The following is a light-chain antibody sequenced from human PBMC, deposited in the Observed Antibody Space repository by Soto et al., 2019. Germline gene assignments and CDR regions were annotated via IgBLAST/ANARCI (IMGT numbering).Light chain of an antibody. V-gene: IGLV2-8*01. CDR3: TAWGV. J-gene: IGLJ1*01. CDR2: EVS. CDR1: SSDVGKYDY. Sequence: QSVLTQPPSASGSPGQSVTISCTGTSSDVGKYDYVSWFQHHPGKAPKLIIYEVSKRPSGVPDRFSGSKSGSTASLTVSGLQTEDEADYYCTAWGVFGPGTKVTVL.